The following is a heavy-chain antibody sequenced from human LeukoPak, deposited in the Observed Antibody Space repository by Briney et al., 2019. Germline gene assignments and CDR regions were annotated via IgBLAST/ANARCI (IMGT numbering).Heavy chain of an antibody. V-gene: IGHV3-74*01. J-gene: IGHJ4*02. D-gene: IGHD2/OR15-2a*01. CDR2: INSDGSWT. CDR3: VSFYETY. Sequence: GGSLRLSCAASGFTFSTYWMHWVRQAPGKGLVWVSHINSDGSWTSYADSVKGRFTISKDNAKNTVYLQMNSLRAEDTAVYYCVSFYETYWGRGTLVTVSS. CDR1: GFTFSTYW.